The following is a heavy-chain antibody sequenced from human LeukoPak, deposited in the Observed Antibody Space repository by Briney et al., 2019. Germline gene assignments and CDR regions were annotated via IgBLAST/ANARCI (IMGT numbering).Heavy chain of an antibody. J-gene: IGHJ4*02. CDR3: AKDQGYSYGYVSY. V-gene: IGHV3-30*18. CDR2: ISYDGSNK. CDR1: GFTFSIYG. D-gene: IGHD5-18*01. Sequence: GGSLRLSCAASGFTFSIYGMHWVRQAPGKGLEWVAVISYDGSNKYYADSMKGRFTISRDNSKNTLYLQMNSLRPEDTAVYYCAKDQGYSYGYVSYWGQGTLVTVSS.